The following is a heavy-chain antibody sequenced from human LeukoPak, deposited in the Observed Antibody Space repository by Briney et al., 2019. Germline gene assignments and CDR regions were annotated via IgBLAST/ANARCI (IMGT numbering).Heavy chain of an antibody. V-gene: IGHV4-59*01. CDR3: ARSPVGATKFDY. J-gene: IGHJ4*02. D-gene: IGHD1-26*01. CDR2: IHNSGAT. Sequence: SETLSLTCNVSAGSIRSYYWSWIRQPPGKRLEWIGYIHNSGATDYNPSLKSRLTMSLDTSKNQFSLKLSSVTAADTAVYYCARSPVGATKFDYWGQGTLVTVSS. CDR1: AGSIRSYY.